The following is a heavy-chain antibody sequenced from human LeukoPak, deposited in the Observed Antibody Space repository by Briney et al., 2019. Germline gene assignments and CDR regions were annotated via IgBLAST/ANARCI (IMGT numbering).Heavy chain of an antibody. V-gene: IGHV4-34*01. D-gene: IGHD4-23*01. CDR3: ATLTGGDDAFDI. Sequence: SETLSLTCAVYGGSFSGYYWTWIRQPPGKGLEWIGEINHSGSTNYNPSLKSRVTISVLTSKNRFSLKLSSVTAADTAVYYCATLTGGDDAFDIWGQGTMVTVSS. J-gene: IGHJ3*02. CDR2: INHSGST. CDR1: GGSFSGYY.